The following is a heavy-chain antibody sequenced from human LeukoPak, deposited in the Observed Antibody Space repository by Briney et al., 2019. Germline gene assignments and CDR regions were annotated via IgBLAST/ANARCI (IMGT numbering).Heavy chain of an antibody. J-gene: IGHJ4*02. CDR3: AKKPATIKFPFDI. D-gene: IGHD5-24*01. Sequence: GGSLRLSCVGSGFSFSTYDMGWVRQTPGKGLEWVSAISTTGGYTEDADSVKGRFTISRDDSQNTLFLQMHSLRAEDTAVYYCAKKPATIKFPFDIWGQGTLVTVSP. CDR1: GFSFSTYD. V-gene: IGHV3-23*01. CDR2: ISTTGGYT.